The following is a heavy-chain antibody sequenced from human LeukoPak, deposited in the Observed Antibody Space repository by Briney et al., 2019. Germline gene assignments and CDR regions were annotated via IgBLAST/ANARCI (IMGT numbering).Heavy chain of an antibody. V-gene: IGHV1-2*06. D-gene: IGHD3-22*01. CDR1: GYTFTGYY. CDR3: ARSLTYYYDSSGYYPPRY. J-gene: IGHJ4*02. Sequence: GASVKVPCKASGYTFTGYYMHWVRQAPGQGLEWMGRINPNSGGTNYAQKFQGRVTMTRDTSISTAYMELSRLRSDDTAVYYCARSLTYYYDSSGYYPPRYWGQGTLVTVSS. CDR2: INPNSGGT.